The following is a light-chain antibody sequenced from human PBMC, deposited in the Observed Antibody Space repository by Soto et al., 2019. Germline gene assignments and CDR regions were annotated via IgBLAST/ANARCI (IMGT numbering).Light chain of an antibody. CDR1: SGSVSTANN. Sequence: TVVTQESSFSVSPGGTVTLTCGLISGSVSTANNPYWYQQTPGQAPRTLIYSTSTRSSGVPDRFSGSILGNKAVLTITGAQADDESDYYCALFMGNGISVFGTGTKVTVL. CDR2: STS. V-gene: IGLV8-61*01. J-gene: IGLJ1*01. CDR3: ALFMGNGISV.